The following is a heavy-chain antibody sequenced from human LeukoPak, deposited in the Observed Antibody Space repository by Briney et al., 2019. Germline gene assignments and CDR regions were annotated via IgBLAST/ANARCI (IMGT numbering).Heavy chain of an antibody. D-gene: IGHD3-22*01. CDR3: ARGDRAASGYDS. V-gene: IGHV3-66*01. CDR1: GFTFRSYV. Sequence: GGSLRLSCAASGFTFRSYVMNWVRQAPGKGLEWVSVIYSGGRTYYADSVKGRFIISRDNSKNMVYLQMNSLRAEDTALYYCARGDRAASGYDSWGQGTLVTVSS. J-gene: IGHJ4*02. CDR2: IYSGGRT.